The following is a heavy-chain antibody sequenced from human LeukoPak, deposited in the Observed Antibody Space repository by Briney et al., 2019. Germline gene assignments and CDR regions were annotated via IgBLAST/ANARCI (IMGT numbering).Heavy chain of an antibody. D-gene: IGHD6-13*01. Sequence: GASVKVSCKASGYTFTSYYMHWVRQAPGQGLEWMGIINPSGGSTSYAQKFQGRVTMTEDTSTDTAYMELSSLRSEDTAVYYCATAGLAAADNWFDPWGQGTLVTVSS. CDR3: ATAGLAAADNWFDP. V-gene: IGHV1-46*01. CDR2: INPSGGST. J-gene: IGHJ5*02. CDR1: GYTFTSYY.